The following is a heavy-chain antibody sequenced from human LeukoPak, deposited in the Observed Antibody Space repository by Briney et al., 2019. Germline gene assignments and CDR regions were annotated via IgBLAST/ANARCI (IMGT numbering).Heavy chain of an antibody. V-gene: IGHV1-69*13. D-gene: IGHD3-10*01. CDR1: GGTFSSYA. Sequence: SVKVSCKASGGTFSSYAISWVRQAPGQGLEWMGGIIPIFGTANYAQKFQGRVTITADESTSTAYMELSSLISEDTAVYYCARKGALWFGELFHYMDVWGKGTTVTVSS. CDR3: ARKGALWFGELFHYMDV. CDR2: IIPIFGTA. J-gene: IGHJ6*03.